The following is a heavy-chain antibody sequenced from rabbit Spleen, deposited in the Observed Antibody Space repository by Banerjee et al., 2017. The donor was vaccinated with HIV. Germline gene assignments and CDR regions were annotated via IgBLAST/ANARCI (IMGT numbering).Heavy chain of an antibody. CDR2: MDIGSSGFT. J-gene: IGHJ6*01. V-gene: IGHV1S40*01. CDR1: GVSFSSDNY. CDR3: ARDSGSSFSSYGMDL. Sequence: QSLEESGGDLVKPGASLTLTCTASGVSFSSDNYICWVRQAPGKGLEWIACMDIGSSGFTYFASWAKGRFTISKTSSTTVTLQMTSLTAADTATYFCARDSGSSFSSYGMDLGGPGTLVTVS. D-gene: IGHD8-1*01.